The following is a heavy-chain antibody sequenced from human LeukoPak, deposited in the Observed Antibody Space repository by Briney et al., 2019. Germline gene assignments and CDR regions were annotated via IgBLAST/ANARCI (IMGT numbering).Heavy chain of an antibody. D-gene: IGHD6-19*01. CDR3: ARDSRAVAGHFDY. Sequence: GGSLRLSCAASGFTFSSYAMSWVRQAPGKGLEWVSYISSSGSTIYYADSVKGRFTISRDNAKNSLYLQMNSLRAEDTAVYYCARDSRAVAGHFDYWGQGTLVTVSS. CDR1: GFTFSSYA. V-gene: IGHV3-48*04. J-gene: IGHJ4*02. CDR2: ISSSGSTI.